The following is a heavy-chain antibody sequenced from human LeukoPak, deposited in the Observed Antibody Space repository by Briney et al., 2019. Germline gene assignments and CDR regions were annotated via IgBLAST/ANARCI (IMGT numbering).Heavy chain of an antibody. Sequence: SETLSLTCTVSGGSISSHYWSWIRQPPGKGLEWIGYIYYSGSTNYNPSLKSRVTMSVDTSKNHFSLKLSSVSAADTAVYYCARGSYESTLIWGQGTLVTVSS. CDR2: IYYSGST. CDR3: ARGSYESTLI. J-gene: IGHJ4*02. CDR1: GGSISSHY. V-gene: IGHV4-59*11. D-gene: IGHD3-22*01.